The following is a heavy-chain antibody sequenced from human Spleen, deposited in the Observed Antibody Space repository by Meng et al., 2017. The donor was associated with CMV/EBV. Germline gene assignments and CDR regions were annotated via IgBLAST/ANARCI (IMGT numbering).Heavy chain of an antibody. CDR1: GGSFSGYY. CDR2: INHSGST. Sequence: CAVYGGSFSGYYWGWIRQPPGKGLEWIGEINHSGSTNYNPSLKSRVTISVDTSKNQFSLKLSSVTAADTAVYYCARYKQGDTRAFDIWGQGTMVTVS. V-gene: IGHV4-34*01. J-gene: IGHJ3*02. CDR3: ARYKQGDTRAFDI. D-gene: IGHD3-16*01.